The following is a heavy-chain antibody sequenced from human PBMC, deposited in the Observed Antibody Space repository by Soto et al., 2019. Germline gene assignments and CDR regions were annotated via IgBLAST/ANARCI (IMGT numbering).Heavy chain of an antibody. J-gene: IGHJ5*02. D-gene: IGHD2-15*01. CDR3: ARDLGYCRSGTCYREWFDP. V-gene: IGHV1-18*01. Sequence: QVQLVQSGAEVKKPGASVKVSCKASSYTFTTHGISWVRQVPGRGLEWMGWVRGDNGHTNYAQSLQGRVTMTTDTSTNTAYMELRSLRSDDTAVYYCARDLGYCRSGTCYREWFDPWGQGTLVTVSS. CDR2: VRGDNGHT. CDR1: SYTFTTHG.